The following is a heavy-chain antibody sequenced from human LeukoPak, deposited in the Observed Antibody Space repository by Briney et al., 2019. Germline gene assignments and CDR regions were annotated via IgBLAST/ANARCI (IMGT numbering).Heavy chain of an antibody. V-gene: IGHV4-38-2*02. J-gene: IGHJ5*02. CDR1: GYSISSGYY. CDR2: IYHSGST. Sequence: SETLSLTCTVSGYSISSGYYWGWIRQPPGKGLEWIGSIYHSGSTYYNPSLKSRVTISVDTSKNQFSLKLSSVTAADTAVYYCARAPRITMVRGSWFDPWGQGTLVTVSS. CDR3: ARAPRITMVRGSWFDP. D-gene: IGHD3-10*01.